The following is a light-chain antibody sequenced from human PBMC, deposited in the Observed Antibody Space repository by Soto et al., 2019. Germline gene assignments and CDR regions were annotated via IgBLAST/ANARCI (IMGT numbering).Light chain of an antibody. V-gene: IGLV3-21*04. Sequence: SYELTQPPSVSVAPGRTAIITCGGSKVGGKSVHWYQQKPGQAPVLVIYYDVDRPSGIPERFSGSNTGDTATLTIASVEAGDEADYYCQVSDGSTHHLVFGGGTKLTVL. CDR2: YDV. J-gene: IGLJ3*02. CDR1: KVGGKS. CDR3: QVSDGSTHHLV.